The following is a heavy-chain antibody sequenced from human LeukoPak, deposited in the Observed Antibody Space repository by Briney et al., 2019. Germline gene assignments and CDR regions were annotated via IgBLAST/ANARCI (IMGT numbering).Heavy chain of an antibody. V-gene: IGHV3-11*01. CDR3: AREGNVVVPAAIGYYYYGMDV. Sequence: KPGGSLRLSCAASGFTSSDYYVSWIRQAPGKGLEWVSYISSSGSTIYYADSVKGRFTISRDNAKNSLYLQMNSLRAEDTAVYYCAREGNVVVPAAIGYYYYGMDVWGQGTTVTVSS. CDR2: ISSSGSTI. CDR1: GFTSSDYY. D-gene: IGHD2-2*02. J-gene: IGHJ6*02.